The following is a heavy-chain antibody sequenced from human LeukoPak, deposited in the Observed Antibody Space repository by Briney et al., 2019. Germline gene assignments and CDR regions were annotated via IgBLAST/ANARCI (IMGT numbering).Heavy chain of an antibody. CDR2: IYYNSGTT. J-gene: IGHJ4*02. CDR3: ATPKNGSYYFFDC. CDR1: GGSINSCSSY. D-gene: IGHD3-10*01. Sequence: SETLSLTCTVSGGSINSCSSYWGWIRQPPGKGLEWIASIYYNSGTTYSNPSLKSRVTMSIDTSKNQFSLKLSSVTAADTAVYYCATPKNGSYYFFDCWGQGTLVTVSS. V-gene: IGHV4-39*01.